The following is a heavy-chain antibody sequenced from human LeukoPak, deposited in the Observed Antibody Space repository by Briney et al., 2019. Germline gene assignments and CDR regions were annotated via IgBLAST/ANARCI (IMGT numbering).Heavy chain of an antibody. V-gene: IGHV3-21*01. CDR1: GFTFSSYS. Sequence: GGSLRLSCAASGFTFSSYSMNWVRQAPGKGLEWVSSISCSSSYIYYADSVKGRFTISRDNAKNSLYLQMNSLRAEDTAVYYCARSVLRYSSGWYYFDYWGQGTLVTVSS. CDR3: ARSVLRYSSGWYYFDY. D-gene: IGHD6-19*01. CDR2: ISCSSSYI. J-gene: IGHJ4*02.